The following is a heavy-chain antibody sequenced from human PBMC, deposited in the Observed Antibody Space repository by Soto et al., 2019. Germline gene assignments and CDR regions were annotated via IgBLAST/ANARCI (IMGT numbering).Heavy chain of an antibody. CDR1: GFTFSSYG. CDR2: ISYDGSNK. J-gene: IGHJ4*02. Sequence: GGSLRLSCAASGFTFSSYGMHWVRQAPGKGLEWVAVISYDGSNKYYADSVKGRFTISRDNSKNTLYLQMNSLRAEDTAVYYCAKDLRRDSSGSTNNPGDYWGQGTLVTVSS. D-gene: IGHD6-19*01. V-gene: IGHV3-30*18. CDR3: AKDLRRDSSGSTNNPGDY.